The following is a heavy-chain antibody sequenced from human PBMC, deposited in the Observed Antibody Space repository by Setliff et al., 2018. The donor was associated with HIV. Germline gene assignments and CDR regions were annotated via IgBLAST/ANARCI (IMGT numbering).Heavy chain of an antibody. CDR1: GFDFSYFG. V-gene: IGHV3-33*01. CDR3: ARDADTSSHYSYYDY. Sequence: GGSLRLSCAASGFDFSYFGIDWVRQAPGKGLEWVAVVWHDGSREYYADSVKGRFTVSRDNSKNMVYLQMNSLRVEDTAVYYCARDADTSSHYSYYDYWGQGTLVTVS. CDR2: VWHDGSRE. J-gene: IGHJ4*02. D-gene: IGHD3-22*01.